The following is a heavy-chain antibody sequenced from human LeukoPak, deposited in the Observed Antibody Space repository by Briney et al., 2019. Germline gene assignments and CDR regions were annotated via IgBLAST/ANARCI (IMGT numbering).Heavy chain of an antibody. D-gene: IGHD2-2*01. CDR3: AIPVTLLPTAIDNYYYYYNMDV. CDR1: GYSFTSYW. Sequence: GESLKISCKGSGYSFTSYWIGRVRQMPGKGLEWMGIFYPGDSDTIYSPSFQGQVTISADKSISTAYLQWSSLKASDTAMYYCAIPVTLLPTAIDNYYYYYNMDVWGKGTTVTVSS. CDR2: FYPGDSDT. J-gene: IGHJ6*03. V-gene: IGHV5-51*01.